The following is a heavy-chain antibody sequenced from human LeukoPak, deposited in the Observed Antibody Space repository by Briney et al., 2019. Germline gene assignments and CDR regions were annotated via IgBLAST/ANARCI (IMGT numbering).Heavy chain of an antibody. CDR2: ISYDGSNK. J-gene: IGHJ6*03. D-gene: IGHD2-2*03. Sequence: GGSLRLSCAASGFTFSSYAMHWVRQAPGKGLEWVAVISYDGSNKYYADSVKGRFTISRDNSKNTLYLQMNSLRAEDTAVYYCAMDGYYFYMDGWGKGTTVTISS. CDR3: AMDGYYFYMDG. CDR1: GFTFSSYA. V-gene: IGHV3-30*04.